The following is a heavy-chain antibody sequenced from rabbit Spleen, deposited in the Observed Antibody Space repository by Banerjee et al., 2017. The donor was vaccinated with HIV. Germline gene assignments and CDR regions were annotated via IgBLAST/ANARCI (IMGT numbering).Heavy chain of an antibody. CDR3: ARRVRNSDGLVFRL. CDR2: IYGSSGST. V-gene: IGHV1S45*01. D-gene: IGHD6-1*01. J-gene: IGHJ4*01. Sequence: QEQLEESGGGLVKPEGSLTLSCTASGFSFSDKAVMCWVRQAPGKGLEWIARIYGSSGSTFYASWAKGRFTISKTSSTTVTLQMTSLTVADTATYFCARRVRNSDGLVFRLWGPGTLVTVS. CDR1: GFSFSDKAV.